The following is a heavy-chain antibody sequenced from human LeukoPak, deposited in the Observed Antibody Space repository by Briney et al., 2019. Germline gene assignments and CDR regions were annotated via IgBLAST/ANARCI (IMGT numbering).Heavy chain of an antibody. CDR1: GFTFSSYD. CDR2: IGTAGDT. Sequence: GGSLRLSCAASGFTFSSYDMHWVRQATGKGLEWVSAIGTAGDTYYPGSVKGRFTISRENAKNSLYLQMNSLRAGDTAVYYCARGSQLLPFDYWGQGTLVTVSS. V-gene: IGHV3-13*01. J-gene: IGHJ4*02. CDR3: ARGSQLLPFDY. D-gene: IGHD2-2*01.